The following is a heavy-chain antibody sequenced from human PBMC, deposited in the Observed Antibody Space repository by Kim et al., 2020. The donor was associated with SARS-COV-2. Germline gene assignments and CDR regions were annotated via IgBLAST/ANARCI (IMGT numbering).Heavy chain of an antibody. D-gene: IGHD3-9*01. J-gene: IGHJ4*01. CDR1: GFTFSSYA. CDR2: ISYDGSNK. CDR3: ARGYDILTGYLTPDD. V-gene: IGHV3-30*04. Sequence: GGSLRLSCAASGFTFSSYAMHWVRQAPGKGLEWVAVISYDGSNKYYADSVKGRFTISRDNSKNTLYLQMNSLRAEDTAVYYCARGYDILTGYLTPDDWG.